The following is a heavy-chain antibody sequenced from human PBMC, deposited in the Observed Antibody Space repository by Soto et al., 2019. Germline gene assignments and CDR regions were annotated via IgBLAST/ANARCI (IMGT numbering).Heavy chain of an antibody. Sequence: GGSLRLSCAASGFTFSSYAMNWVRQAPGKGLEWVSGISGSGTTYYADSVKGRFTISRDNSKNTLYLQMNSLRAEDTAVYYCAKDWSDCSGGSCYLFDPWGQGTLVTVSS. D-gene: IGHD2-15*01. CDR2: ISGSGTT. J-gene: IGHJ5*02. V-gene: IGHV3-23*01. CDR1: GFTFSSYA. CDR3: AKDWSDCSGGSCYLFDP.